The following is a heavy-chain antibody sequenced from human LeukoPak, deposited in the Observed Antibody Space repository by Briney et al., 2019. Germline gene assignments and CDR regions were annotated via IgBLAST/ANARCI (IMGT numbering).Heavy chain of an antibody. Sequence: ASVKVSCKASGYTFTNYAMHWVRQAPGQRFEWMGWINAGNGYTKYSQKFQGRVTITRDTSATTAYMELSSLRSEDTAVYYCATFSWLLFAFDIWGQGTMVTVSS. CDR1: GYTFTNYA. V-gene: IGHV1-3*01. CDR3: ATFSWLLFAFDI. D-gene: IGHD3-3*01. J-gene: IGHJ3*02. CDR2: INAGNGYT.